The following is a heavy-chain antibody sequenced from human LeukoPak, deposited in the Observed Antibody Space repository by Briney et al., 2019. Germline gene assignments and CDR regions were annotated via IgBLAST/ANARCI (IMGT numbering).Heavy chain of an antibody. CDR2: ISSSSSYI. J-gene: IGHJ4*02. CDR1: GFTFSSYS. Sequence: GGSLRLSCAASGFTFSSYSMNCVRQAPGKGLEWVSSISSSSSYIYYADSVKGRFTISRDNAKNSLYLQMNSLRAEDTAVYYCARVRVVFNFDYWGQGTLVTVSS. CDR3: ARVRVVFNFDY. D-gene: IGHD3-3*01. V-gene: IGHV3-21*01.